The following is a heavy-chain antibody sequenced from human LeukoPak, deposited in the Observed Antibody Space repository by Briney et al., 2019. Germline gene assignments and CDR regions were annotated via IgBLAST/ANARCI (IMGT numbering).Heavy chain of an antibody. CDR1: GFTFSSYG. CDR2: ISSSSSYI. J-gene: IGHJ4*02. D-gene: IGHD2-2*01. V-gene: IGHV3-21*01. Sequence: PGGSLRLSCAASGFTFSSYGMHWVRQAPGKGLEWVSSISSSSSYIYYADSVKGRFTISRDNAKNSLYLQMNSLRAEDTAVYYCARAGTRGYCSSTSCYERYWGQGTLVTVSS. CDR3: ARAGTRGYCSSTSCYERY.